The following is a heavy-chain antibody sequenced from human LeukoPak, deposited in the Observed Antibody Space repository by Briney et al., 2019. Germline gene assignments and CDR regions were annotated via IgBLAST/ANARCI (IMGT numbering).Heavy chain of an antibody. D-gene: IGHD2-2*01. Sequence: EASVKVSCKTSGYTFTGYYIHWLRQAPGQGLEWMGWFNPNSGGTNYAPKFQGLVTMSSDTSIATAYMELNRLISDDTAVYCARTKPPRTSCLLLDYWGQGTLVTVSS. CDR1: GYTFTGYY. V-gene: IGHV1-2*02. CDR3: ARTKPPRTSCLLLDY. CDR2: FNPNSGGT. J-gene: IGHJ4*02.